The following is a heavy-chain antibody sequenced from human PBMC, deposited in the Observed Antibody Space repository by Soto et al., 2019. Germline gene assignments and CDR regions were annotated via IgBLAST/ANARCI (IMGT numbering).Heavy chain of an antibody. CDR1: GGTFSSYT. V-gene: IGHV1-69*02. CDR2: IIPILGMG. D-gene: IGHD5-12*01. CDR3: ASDYRDGYNIPFDY. Sequence: GASVKVSCKASGGTFSSYTINWVRQAPGQGLEWMGRIIPILGMGSYAQKFQGRVTITADRSTSTAYMELSSLRSDDTAVYFCASDYRDGYNIPFDYFGQGTQVTVSS. J-gene: IGHJ4*02.